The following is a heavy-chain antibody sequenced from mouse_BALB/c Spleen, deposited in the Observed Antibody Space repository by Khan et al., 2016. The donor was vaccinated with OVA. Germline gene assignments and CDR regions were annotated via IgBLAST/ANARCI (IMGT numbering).Heavy chain of an antibody. J-gene: IGHJ3*01. Sequence: VQLQQSGPELVKPGASVKISCKASGYTFTDYSMDWVKQSHGQSLEWIGYIYPNNGDTVYNQKFKTRATLSVDTSSSTAYMDLRSQTSEDSAVYYCTRSGYGSFAYWGQGTLVTVSA. CDR2: IYPNNGDT. CDR3: TRSGYGSFAY. CDR1: GYTFTDYS. D-gene: IGHD1-2*01. V-gene: IGHV1S29*02.